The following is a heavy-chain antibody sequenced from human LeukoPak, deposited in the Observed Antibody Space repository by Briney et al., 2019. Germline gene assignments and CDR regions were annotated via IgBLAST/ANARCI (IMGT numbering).Heavy chain of an antibody. Sequence: SETLSLTCTVSGGSISGYYWSWIRQPPGKGLEWIGEINHSGSTNYNPSLKSRVTISVDTSKNQFSLKLSSVTAADTAVYYCAMSSGYYYDDAFDIWGQGTMVTVSS. CDR3: AMSSGYYYDDAFDI. V-gene: IGHV4-34*01. J-gene: IGHJ3*02. CDR1: GGSISGYY. CDR2: INHSGST. D-gene: IGHD3-22*01.